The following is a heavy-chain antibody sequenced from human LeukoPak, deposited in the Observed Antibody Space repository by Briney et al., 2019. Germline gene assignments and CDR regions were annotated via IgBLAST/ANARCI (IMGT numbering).Heavy chain of an antibody. Sequence: GGSLRLSCAVSGFTFSSYEMNWVRQAPGKGLEWVSYISGSGSSTYYADSVKGRFTISRDNAKNSLYLQMNSLRAEDTATYYCAKDQSGAYCGGDCYPPWFDPWGQGTLVTVSS. V-gene: IGHV3-48*03. CDR3: AKDQSGAYCGGDCYPPWFDP. D-gene: IGHD2-21*02. J-gene: IGHJ5*02. CDR1: GFTFSSYE. CDR2: ISGSGSST.